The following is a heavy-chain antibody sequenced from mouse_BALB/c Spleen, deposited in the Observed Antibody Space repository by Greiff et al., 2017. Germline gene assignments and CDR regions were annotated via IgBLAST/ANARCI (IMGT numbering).Heavy chain of an antibody. D-gene: IGHD1-1*01. CDR2: IDPETGGT. Sequence: QVHVKQSGAELVRPGASVTLSCKASGYTFTDYEMHWVKQTPVHGLEWIGAIDPETGGTAYNQKFKGKATLTADKSSSTAYMELRSLTSEDSAVYYCTILLRPPWFAYWGQGTLVTVSA. J-gene: IGHJ3*01. CDR3: TILLRPPWFAY. V-gene: IGHV1-15*01. CDR1: GYTFTDYE.